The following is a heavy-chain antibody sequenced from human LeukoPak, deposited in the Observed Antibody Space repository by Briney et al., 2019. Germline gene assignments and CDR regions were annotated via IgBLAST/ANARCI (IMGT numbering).Heavy chain of an antibody. Sequence: NPGESLKISCKGSGYSFINYWIGWVRQMPDKGLEWMGIIYPGNSDIRYSPSFQGQVTISVDKSINTAYLQWTSLKASDTAIYYCTTGRFCSGGSCSSSFDFWGQGTLLTVPS. CDR3: TTGRFCSGGSCSSSFDF. V-gene: IGHV5-51*01. CDR1: GYSFINYW. D-gene: IGHD2-15*01. CDR2: IYPGNSDI. J-gene: IGHJ4*02.